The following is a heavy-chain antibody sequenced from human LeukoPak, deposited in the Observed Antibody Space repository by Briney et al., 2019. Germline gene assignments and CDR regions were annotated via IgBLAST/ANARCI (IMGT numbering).Heavy chain of an antibody. CDR3: ARDARCSGGSCYSFPYYYYYMDV. J-gene: IGHJ6*03. D-gene: IGHD2-15*01. Sequence: SGTLSLTCAVSGGSISSSNWWSWVRQPPGKGLEWIGEIYHSGSTNYNPSLKSRVTISVDKSKNQFSLKLSSVTAADTAVYYCARDARCSGGSCYSFPYYYYYMDVWGKGTTVTVSS. V-gene: IGHV4-4*02. CDR1: GGSISSSNW. CDR2: IYHSGST.